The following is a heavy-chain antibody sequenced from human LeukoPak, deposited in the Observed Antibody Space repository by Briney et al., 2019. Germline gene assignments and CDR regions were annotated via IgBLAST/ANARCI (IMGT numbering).Heavy chain of an antibody. Sequence: ASVKVSCKTSGYTFTDSYIHWVRQAPGQGLEWMGRINPNSGDPNYPQKFQGRVTMTRDTSISTAYMEMSSLTSDDTAVYYCARTARHCNNGVCFTDYYIDLWGKGTTVIVSS. D-gene: IGHD2-8*01. V-gene: IGHV1-2*06. J-gene: IGHJ6*03. CDR3: ARTARHCNNGVCFTDYYIDL. CDR2: INPNSGDP. CDR1: GYTFTDSY.